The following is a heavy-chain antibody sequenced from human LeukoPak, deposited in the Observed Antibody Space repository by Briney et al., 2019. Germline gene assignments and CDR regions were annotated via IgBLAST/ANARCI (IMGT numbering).Heavy chain of an antibody. CDR2: INHSGST. V-gene: IGHV4-34*01. CDR1: GGSFSGYY. CDR3: ARPDSSGWYGDY. J-gene: IGHJ4*02. D-gene: IGHD6-19*01. Sequence: SETLSLTCAVYGGSFSGYYWSWIRQPPGKGLEWIGEINHSGSTNYNPSLKSRVTISVDTSKNQFSLKLSSVTAADTAVYYCARPDSSGWYGDYWGQGTLVTVSS.